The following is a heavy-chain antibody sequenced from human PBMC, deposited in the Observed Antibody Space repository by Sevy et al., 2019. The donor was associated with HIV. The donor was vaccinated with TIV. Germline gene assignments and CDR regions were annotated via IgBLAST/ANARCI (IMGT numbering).Heavy chain of an antibody. D-gene: IGHD2-15*01. J-gene: IGHJ6*02. V-gene: IGHV3-23*01. CDR1: GFTFSTYA. CDR2: ISRSGRST. Sequence: GGSLRLSCAASGFTFSTYAMNWVRQAPGKGLEWVSSISRSGRSTYSADSVEGRFTISRDNFKNTLYLQLSSLRVDDTAVYYSAKGYCDVGSCPRDYYYYGMDVWGQGTTVTVSS. CDR3: AKGYCDVGSCPRDYYYYGMDV.